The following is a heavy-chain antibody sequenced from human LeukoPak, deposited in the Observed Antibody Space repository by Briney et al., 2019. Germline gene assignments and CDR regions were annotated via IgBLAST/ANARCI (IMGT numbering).Heavy chain of an antibody. CDR3: ASGGLYGDYTDY. V-gene: IGHV4-4*07. CDR2: IYTSGST. J-gene: IGHJ4*02. CDR1: GGSLNSYY. Sequence: SETLSLTCTVSGGSLNSYYWSWIRQPAGKGLEWIGRIYTSGSTNYNPSLKSRVTMSVDTSKNQFSLKLSSVTAADTAVYYCASGGLYGDYTDYWGQGTLVTVSS. D-gene: IGHD2-2*02.